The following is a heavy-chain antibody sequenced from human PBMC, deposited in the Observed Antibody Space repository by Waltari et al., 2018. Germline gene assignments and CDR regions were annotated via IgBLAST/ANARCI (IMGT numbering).Heavy chain of an antibody. CDR3: ARGGIVVVPAAMGYGMDV. D-gene: IGHD2-2*01. CDR2: IYTSGST. CDR1: GGSISSGSYY. J-gene: IGHJ6*02. V-gene: IGHV4-61*09. Sequence: QVQLQESGPGLVKPSQTLSLTCTVSGGSISSGSYYWSWIRQPAGKGLEWIGYIYTSGSTNYNPSRKSRVTISVDTSKNQFSLKLSSVTAADTAVYYCARGGIVVVPAAMGYGMDVWGQGTTVTVSS.